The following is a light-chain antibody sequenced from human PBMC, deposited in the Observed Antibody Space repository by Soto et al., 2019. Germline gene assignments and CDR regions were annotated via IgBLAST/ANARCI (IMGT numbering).Light chain of an antibody. J-gene: IGKJ2*01. CDR3: LQVTHWPHT. CDR2: RVS. V-gene: IGKV2-30*02. CDR1: QGLVHSDGSTY. Sequence: DVVMTQSPLSLPVTLGQPASISCRSSQGLVHSDGSTYLNWYHQRPGQPPRRLIYRVSDRDSGVPDRFSGSGLGTDFTLEISRVQAEDIGVYYCLQVTHWPHTFGQGTKLEIK.